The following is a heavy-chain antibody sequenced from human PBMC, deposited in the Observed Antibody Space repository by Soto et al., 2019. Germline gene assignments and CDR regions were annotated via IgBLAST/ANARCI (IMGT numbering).Heavy chain of an antibody. CDR3: ARDLFSGSRYYYGSGSPAPASYYYGMDV. V-gene: IGHV4-31*03. D-gene: IGHD3-10*01. Sequence: PSETLSLTCTVSGGSISCGGYYWSWIRQHPGKGLEWIGYIYYSGSTYYNPSLKSRVTISVDTSKNQFSLKLSSVTAADTAVYYCARDLFSGSRYYYGSGSPAPASYYYGMDVWGQGTTVTSP. CDR2: IYYSGST. J-gene: IGHJ6*02. CDR1: GGSISCGGYY.